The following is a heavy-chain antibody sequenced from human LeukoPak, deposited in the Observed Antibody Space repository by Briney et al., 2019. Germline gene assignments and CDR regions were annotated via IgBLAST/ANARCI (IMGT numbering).Heavy chain of an antibody. J-gene: IGHJ3*02. Sequence: SETLSLTCTVSGGSISTDYWSWILQPPGKGLDWIGYVSFGGGTNYNPSLKSRVITSADTSKNQFSLNLTPVTAADTAVYYCVRASVESGGAFDIWGQGTMVTVSS. V-gene: IGHV4-59*01. CDR1: GGSISTDY. CDR3: VRASVESGGAFDI. D-gene: IGHD2-15*01. CDR2: VSFGGGT.